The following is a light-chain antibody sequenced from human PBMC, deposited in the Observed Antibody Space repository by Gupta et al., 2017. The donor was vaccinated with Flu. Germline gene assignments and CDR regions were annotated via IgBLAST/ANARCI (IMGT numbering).Light chain of an antibody. Sequence: SNIGTNTFHWYHHVPGTAPKLLIYDNNQRPSGVPDRFSCSKSCTSASLAIIGLQSEDEADYYCASLDYSLNGHYVFGTVTEVTVL. CDR1: SNIGTNT. J-gene: IGLJ1*01. CDR3: ASLDYSLNGHYV. V-gene: IGLV1-44*01. CDR2: DNN.